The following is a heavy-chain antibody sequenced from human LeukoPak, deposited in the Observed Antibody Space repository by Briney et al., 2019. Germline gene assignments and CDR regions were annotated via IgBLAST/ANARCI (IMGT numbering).Heavy chain of an antibody. V-gene: IGHV3-23*01. J-gene: IGHJ6*03. CDR1: GFTFSSYA. CDR2: ISGSGGST. CDR3: AKGGSYYFYCYYMDV. D-gene: IGHD1-26*01. Sequence: GGSLRLSCAASGFTFSSYAMSWVRQAPGKGLEWVSAISGSGGSTYYADSVKGRFTISRDNSKNTLYLQMNSLRAEDTAVYYCAKGGSYYFYCYYMDVWGKGTTVTVSS.